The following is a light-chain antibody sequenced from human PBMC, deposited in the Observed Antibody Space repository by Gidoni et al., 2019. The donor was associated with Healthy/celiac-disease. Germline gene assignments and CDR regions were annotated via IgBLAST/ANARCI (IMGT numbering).Light chain of an antibody. J-gene: IGLJ2*01. Sequence: SALPQPASVCGSPGQSTTISCTGTSSDVGGYNYVSWYQQHPGKAPKLMIYDVSNRPSGVSNRFSGSKSGNTASLTISGLQAEDEADYYCSSYTSSSTPYVVFGGGTKLTVL. CDR2: DVS. V-gene: IGLV2-14*01. CDR1: SSDVGGYNY. CDR3: SSYTSSSTPYVV.